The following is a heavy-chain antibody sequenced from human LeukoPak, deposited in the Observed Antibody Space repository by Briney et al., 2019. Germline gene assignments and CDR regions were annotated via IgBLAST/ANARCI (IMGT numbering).Heavy chain of an antibody. CDR3: ARGAYWFDP. CDR2: IYTSGST. J-gene: IGHJ5*02. V-gene: IGHV4-61*02. CDR1: GGSISSGTYY. Sequence: SETLSLTCTVSGGSISSGTYYWSGIRQPAGKGLEWIGRIYTSGSTNYNPSLKSRVTISVDTSKNQFSLKLSSVTAADTAVYYCARGAYWFDPWGQGTLVTVSS.